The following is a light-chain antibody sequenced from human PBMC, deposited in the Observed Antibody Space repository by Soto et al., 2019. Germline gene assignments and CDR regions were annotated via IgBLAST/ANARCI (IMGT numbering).Light chain of an antibody. CDR2: GAS. CDR1: QSVSSSF. J-gene: IGKJ4*01. Sequence: EIVLTQSPGTLSLSPGERATLSCRASQSVSSSFLAWYQQKPGQAPRLLIYGASSRATGIPDRFSGSGSGTDFTLTISRLEPEDLAVYYCQQYGSSPGTFGGGTKVDIK. CDR3: QQYGSSPGT. V-gene: IGKV3-20*01.